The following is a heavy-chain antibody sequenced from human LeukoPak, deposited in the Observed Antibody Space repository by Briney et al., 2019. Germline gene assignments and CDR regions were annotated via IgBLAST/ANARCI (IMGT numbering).Heavy chain of an antibody. Sequence: ASVMVSCKGSGYTFINYSIHWVRQAPGQGREWMGRINPNSGGTTYAQNFQGRVTMTRDTAINTAYMDLSGLTSDDTAVYYCARGGSGSGYLYYFDYWGQGTLVSVPS. J-gene: IGHJ4*02. D-gene: IGHD3-10*01. V-gene: IGHV1-2*06. CDR3: ARGGSGSGYLYYFDY. CDR2: INPNSGGT. CDR1: GYTFINYS.